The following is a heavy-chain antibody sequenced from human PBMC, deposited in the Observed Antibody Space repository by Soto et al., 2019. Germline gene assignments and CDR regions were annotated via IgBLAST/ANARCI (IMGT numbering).Heavy chain of an antibody. CDR1: GFTFSSYG. V-gene: IGHV3-33*01. D-gene: IGHD2-2*01. Sequence: QVQLVESGGGVVQPGRSLRLSCAASGFTFSSYGMHWVRQAPGKGLEWVAVIWYDGSNKYYADSVKGRFTISRDNSKNTLYLQMNSLRAEDTAVYYCARDAVPAANYGMDVWGQGTTVTVSS. CDR3: ARDAVPAANYGMDV. CDR2: IWYDGSNK. J-gene: IGHJ6*02.